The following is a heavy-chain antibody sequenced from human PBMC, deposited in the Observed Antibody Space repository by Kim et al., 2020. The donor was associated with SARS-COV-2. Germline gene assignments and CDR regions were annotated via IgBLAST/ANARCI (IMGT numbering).Heavy chain of an antibody. Sequence: GGSLRLSCAASGFTFSSYAMHWVRQAPGKGLEWVAVISSDGSNKYYADSVKGRFTISRDNSKNTLYLQMNSLRAEDTAVYYCARDLPYSESSGLFDYWGQGALVTVSP. CDR3: ARDLPYSESSGLFDY. V-gene: IGHV3-30*04. D-gene: IGHD1-26*01. J-gene: IGHJ4*02. CDR2: ISSDGSNK. CDR1: GFTFSSYA.